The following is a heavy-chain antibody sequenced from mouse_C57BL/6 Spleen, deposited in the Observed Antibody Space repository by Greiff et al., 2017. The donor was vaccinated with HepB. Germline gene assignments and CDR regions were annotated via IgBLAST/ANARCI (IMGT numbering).Heavy chain of an antibody. CDR1: GYTFTEYT. D-gene: IGHD2-2*01. V-gene: IGHV1-62-2*01. Sequence: VQLKESGAELVKPGASVKLSCKASGYTFTEYTIHWVKQRSGQGLEWIGWFYPGSGSIKYNEKFKDKATLTADKSSSTVYMELSRLTSEDSAVYFCARHEGIYYGYDGYAMDYWGQGTSVTVSS. CDR2: FYPGSGSI. CDR3: ARHEGIYYGYDGYAMDY. J-gene: IGHJ4*01.